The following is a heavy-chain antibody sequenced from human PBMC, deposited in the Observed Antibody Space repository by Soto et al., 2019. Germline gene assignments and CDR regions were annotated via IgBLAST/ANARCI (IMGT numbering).Heavy chain of an antibody. CDR1: GFTFSSYS. J-gene: IGHJ4*02. D-gene: IGHD3-22*01. Sequence: EVQLVESGGGLVQPGGSLRLSCAASGFTFSSYSMNWVRQAPGKGLEWVSYISSSSTIYYADSVKGRFTISRDNAKNSLYLQMNSLRDEDTAVYYCARDRHYYDSSGYPIWGQGTLVTVSS. CDR2: ISSSSTI. CDR3: ARDRHYYDSSGYPI. V-gene: IGHV3-48*02.